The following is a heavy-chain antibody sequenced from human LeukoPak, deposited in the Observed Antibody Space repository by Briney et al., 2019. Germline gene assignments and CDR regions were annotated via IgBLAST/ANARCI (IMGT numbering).Heavy chain of an antibody. CDR1: GFTLSNYA. J-gene: IGHJ4*02. CDR3: AKSPVAACLGAYCYSVDL. Sequence: GGSLRLSCNASGFTLSNYAMTWVRQGPRKGLEWVSAISVTGNTYHAESLKGRFTISRDNSKDTLYLQMRSLRAEDAGVYYCAKSPVAACLGAYCYSVDLRGQGTQVTVSS. D-gene: IGHD2-21*01. V-gene: IGHV3-23*01. CDR2: ISVTGNT.